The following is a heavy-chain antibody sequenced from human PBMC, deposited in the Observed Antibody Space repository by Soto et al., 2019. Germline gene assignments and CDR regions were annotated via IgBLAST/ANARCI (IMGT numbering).Heavy chain of an antibody. D-gene: IGHD1-1*01. CDR2: FDPEDGET. Sequence: ASVKVSCKVPGYTLTELSMHWVRQAPGKGLEWMGGFDPEDGETIYAQKFQSRVTMTEDTSTDTAYMELSSLRSEDTAVYYCATGTTGTTTPNDYWGQGTLVTVSS. CDR3: ATGTTGTTTPNDY. CDR1: GYTLTELS. V-gene: IGHV1-24*01. J-gene: IGHJ4*02.